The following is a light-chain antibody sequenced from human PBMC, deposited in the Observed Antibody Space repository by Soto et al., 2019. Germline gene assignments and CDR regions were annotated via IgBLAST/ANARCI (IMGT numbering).Light chain of an antibody. CDR1: SSDVGGHHY. J-gene: IGLJ3*02. CDR3: SSYTTTSTLRV. CDR2: EVR. Sequence: QSALTQPASVSGSPGQSITISCTGTSSDVGGHHYVSWYQQHPGKAPKLLIYEVRVRPSGVSIRFSGSKSANTASLTISGLQAEDEADYYCSSYTTTSTLRVFGGGTKLTVL. V-gene: IGLV2-14*01.